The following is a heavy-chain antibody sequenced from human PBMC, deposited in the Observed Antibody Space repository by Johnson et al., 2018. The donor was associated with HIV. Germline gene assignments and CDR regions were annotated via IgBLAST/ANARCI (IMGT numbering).Heavy chain of an antibody. CDR3: AKVGRIVVAIGNDAFDI. J-gene: IGHJ3*02. D-gene: IGHD2-21*01. CDR1: GFTFSSYA. CDR2: ISYDGNNK. Sequence: QVLLVESGGGLVQPGRSLRLSCTASGFTFSSYAMHWVRQAPGKGLEWVAVISYDGNNKYYAESVKGRFTISRDNSRNTLYLQMNTLRTEDTALYYCAKVGRIVVAIGNDAFDIWGQGTMVTVSS. V-gene: IGHV3-30-3*02.